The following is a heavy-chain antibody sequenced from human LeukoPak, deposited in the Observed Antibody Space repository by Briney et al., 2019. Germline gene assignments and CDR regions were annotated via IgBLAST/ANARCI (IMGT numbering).Heavy chain of an antibody. CDR3: AKTVRSAGPTTDNWFDP. D-gene: IGHD1-26*01. CDR2: ISWNSGNI. J-gene: IGHJ5*02. Sequence: GGSLRLSCAASGFTFDDYAMHLVRQAPGKGLEWVSSISWNSGNINYADSVKGRFTISRDNAKNSLYLQMNSLRAEDTALYYCAKTVRSAGPTTDNWFDPWGQGTPVTVSS. V-gene: IGHV3-9*01. CDR1: GFTFDDYA.